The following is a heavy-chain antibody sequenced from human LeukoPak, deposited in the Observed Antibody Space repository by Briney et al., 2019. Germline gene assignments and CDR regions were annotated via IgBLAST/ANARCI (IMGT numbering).Heavy chain of an antibody. Sequence: GGSLRLSCAASGFTFSSYWMSWVRQAPGKGLEWVANINEDGSEKNYVDSVKGRFTISRDNAKNSLHLQMNSLRAEDTAVYYCARGPPCREYCSLEFYFDYWGQGTLVTVS. D-gene: IGHD2/OR15-2a*01. CDR2: INEDGSEK. V-gene: IGHV3-7*05. CDR3: ARGPPCREYCSLEFYFDY. J-gene: IGHJ4*02. CDR1: GFTFSSYW.